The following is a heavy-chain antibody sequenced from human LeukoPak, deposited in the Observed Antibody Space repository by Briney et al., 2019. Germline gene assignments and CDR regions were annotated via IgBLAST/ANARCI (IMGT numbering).Heavy chain of an antibody. J-gene: IGHJ6*02. V-gene: IGHV3-30*18. CDR1: GFTFSSYG. CDR2: ISYDGSNK. D-gene: IGHD6-13*01. Sequence: GGSLRLSCAASGFTFSSYGMHWVRRAPGKGLEWVAVISYDGSNKYYADSVKGRFTISRDNSKNTLYLQMNSLRAEDTAVYYCAKDQGSSSWLSYYYYYGMDVWGQGTTVTVSS. CDR3: AKDQGSSSWLSYYYYYGMDV.